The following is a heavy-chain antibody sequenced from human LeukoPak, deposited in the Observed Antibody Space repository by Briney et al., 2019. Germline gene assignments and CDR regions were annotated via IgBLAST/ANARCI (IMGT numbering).Heavy chain of an antibody. CDR3: AREPRRWSGYFDY. D-gene: IGHD3-3*01. CDR2: ISGSGSTK. V-gene: IGHV3-48*03. CDR1: GFTFSSYE. J-gene: IGHJ4*02. Sequence: GSLRLSFAASGFTFSSYERNWVRQAPGKGLGGGSYISGSGSTKYYADSVKGRFTISRDNTKTSLYLQMNSLRAEDTAVYYCAREPRRWSGYFDYWGQGTLVTVSS.